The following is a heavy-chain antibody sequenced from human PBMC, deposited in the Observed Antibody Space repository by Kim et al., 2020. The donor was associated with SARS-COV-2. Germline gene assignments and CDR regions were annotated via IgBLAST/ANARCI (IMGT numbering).Heavy chain of an antibody. Sequence: GGSLRLSCAGSGFTFSSYGLHWVRQAPGKGLEWVALIPYDGSNQYYADSVKGRFTVSRDNSKDTVYLQMNSLRAEDTAVYYCGTKQQLVLENWGRGTLVTVSS. CDR1: GFTFSSYG. J-gene: IGHJ4*02. D-gene: IGHD6-13*01. CDR3: GTKQQLVLEN. CDR2: IPYDGSNQ. V-gene: IGHV3-33*05.